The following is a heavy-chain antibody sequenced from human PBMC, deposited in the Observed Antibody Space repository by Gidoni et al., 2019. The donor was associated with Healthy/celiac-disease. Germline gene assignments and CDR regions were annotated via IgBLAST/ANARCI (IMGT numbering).Heavy chain of an antibody. CDR2: ISSSSRTI. J-gene: IGHJ4*02. CDR1: GFTFSSYS. Sequence: EVQLVESGGGWVQPGGSLRLSCEASGFTFSSYSMNWVRQAPGKGLEWVSYISSSSRTIYYADSVKGRFTISRDKAKNSLYLQMNSLRDEDTAVYYCARAAKIPYSDILTGYYFDYWGQGTLVTVSS. V-gene: IGHV3-48*02. D-gene: IGHD3-9*01. CDR3: ARAAKIPYSDILTGYYFDY.